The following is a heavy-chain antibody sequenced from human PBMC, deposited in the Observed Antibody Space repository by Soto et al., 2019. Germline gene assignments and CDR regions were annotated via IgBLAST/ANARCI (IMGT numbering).Heavy chain of an antibody. CDR1: GGSISSYY. J-gene: IGHJ6*02. CDR2: VHHSWGS. V-gene: IGHV4-59*08. CDR3: ARQGFGPLHGLVDV. Sequence: QVQLQESGPGLVKPSETLSLSCTVSGGSISSYYWSWFRQSPGKRMEWIGYVHHSWGSSYNPSLQSRVAISLDTPKRQFSLKVTSVTATGTAVYSCARQGFGPLHGLVDVWGQGTTVTVSS. D-gene: IGHD3-10*01.